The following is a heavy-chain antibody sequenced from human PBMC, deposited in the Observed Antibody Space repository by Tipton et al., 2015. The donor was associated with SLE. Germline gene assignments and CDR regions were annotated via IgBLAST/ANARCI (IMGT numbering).Heavy chain of an antibody. V-gene: IGHV4-39*07. CDR3: ARDPYGSGSHWGPYFDY. D-gene: IGHD3-10*01. CDR1: GFTFSSYS. CDR2: MYYSVST. J-gene: IGHJ4*02. Sequence: LRLSCAASGFTFSSYSMNWIRQPPGEGLEWIGSMYYSVSTYYNPSLKSRVTISVDTSKTQFSLKLTSVTAADTAVYYCARDPYGSGSHWGPYFDYWGQGTLVTVSS.